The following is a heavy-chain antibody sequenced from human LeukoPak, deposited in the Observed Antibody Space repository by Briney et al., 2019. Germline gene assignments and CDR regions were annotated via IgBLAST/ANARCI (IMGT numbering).Heavy chain of an antibody. Sequence: ASVKVSCKASGGTFSSYAISWVRQAPGQGLEWMGGIIPIFGTANYAQKFQGRVTITTDESTSTAYMELSSLRSEDTAVYYCARGPNYYDSSGYSGCYYYYMDVWGKGTTVTVSS. D-gene: IGHD3-22*01. CDR2: IIPIFGTA. J-gene: IGHJ6*03. CDR1: GGTFSSYA. V-gene: IGHV1-69*05. CDR3: ARGPNYYDSSGYSGCYYYYMDV.